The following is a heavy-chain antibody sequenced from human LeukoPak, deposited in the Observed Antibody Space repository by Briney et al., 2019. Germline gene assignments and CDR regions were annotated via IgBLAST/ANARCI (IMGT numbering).Heavy chain of an antibody. J-gene: IGHJ6*03. CDR2: INHSGST. Sequence: SETLSLTCAVYGESFNSYYWTWIRQPPGKGLEWIGEINHSGSTNYNPSLKSRVTISVDTSKNQYSLKLSSVTAADTAVYYCARRAVEATFYYYYYMDVWGKGTTVTVSS. V-gene: IGHV4-34*01. D-gene: IGHD1-26*01. CDR3: ARRAVEATFYYYYYMDV. CDR1: GESFNSYY.